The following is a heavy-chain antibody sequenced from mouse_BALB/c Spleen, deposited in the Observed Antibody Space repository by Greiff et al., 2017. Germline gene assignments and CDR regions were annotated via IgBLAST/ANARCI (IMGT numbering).Heavy chain of an antibody. CDR2: IWTGGGT. D-gene: IGHD1-1*01. V-gene: IGHV2-9-2*01. CDR3: VRDDYYGREDY. CDR1: GFSLTSYD. J-gene: IGHJ2*01. Sequence: VQLQQSGPGLVAPSQSLSITCTVSGFSLTSYDISWIRQPPGKGLEWLGVIWTGGGTNYNSAFMSRLSISKDNSKSQVFLKMNSLQTDDTAIYYCVRDDYYGREDYWGQGTTLTVSS.